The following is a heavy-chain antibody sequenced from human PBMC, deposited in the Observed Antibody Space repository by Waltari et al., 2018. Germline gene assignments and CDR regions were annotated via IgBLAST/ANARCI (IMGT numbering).Heavy chain of an antibody. CDR1: GGSISGYY. J-gene: IGHJ3*02. D-gene: IGHD2-15*01. CDR3: ARDHYCSGGACYPGGCAFDI. Sequence: QVLLQESGPGLVKPSETLSLTCTVSGGSISGYYWNWIRQPPGKGLEWIGRIYTSGSTNYNPSLKSRVTISINTSNNQFSLKLSSVTAADTAVYYCARDHYCSGGACYPGGCAFDIWGQGTMVTVSS. V-gene: IGHV4-4*07. CDR2: IYTSGST.